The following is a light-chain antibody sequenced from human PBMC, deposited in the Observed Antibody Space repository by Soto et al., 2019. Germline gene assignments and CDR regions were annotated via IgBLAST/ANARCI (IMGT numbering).Light chain of an antibody. CDR2: GAS. Sequence: EVVLTQSPGTLSLSPGERATLSCRASQSVSSTYLAWYQQKPGQAPRLLIYGASTRATGIPDRFSGSGSGTDFTLTISRLEPEDFAVYDCQQYGSSPPTYTFGQGTQLEIK. CDR1: QSVSSTY. V-gene: IGKV3-20*01. CDR3: QQYGSSPPTYT. J-gene: IGKJ2*01.